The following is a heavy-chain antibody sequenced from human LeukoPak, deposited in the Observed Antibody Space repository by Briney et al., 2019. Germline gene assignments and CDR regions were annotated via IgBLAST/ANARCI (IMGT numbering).Heavy chain of an antibody. V-gene: IGHV3-74*01. D-gene: IGHD2-8*01. J-gene: IGHJ4*02. CDR2: INSDGSST. Sequence: GGSLRHSCAASGFTFSSYWMPWVRQAPGKGLVWVSRINSDGSSTSYADSVKGRFTISRDNAKNTLYLQMNSLRAEDTAVYYCARDLGGYCTNGVCYLRSPLDYWGQGTLVTVSS. CDR3: ARDLGGYCTNGVCYLRSPLDY. CDR1: GFTFSSYW.